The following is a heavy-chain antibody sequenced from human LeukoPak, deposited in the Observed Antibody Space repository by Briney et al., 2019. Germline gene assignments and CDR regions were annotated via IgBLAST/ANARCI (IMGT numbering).Heavy chain of an antibody. CDR1: GVSISSSNSY. J-gene: IGHJ4*02. D-gene: IGHD3/OR15-3a*01. CDR3: ARQTGSGLFTLP. V-gene: IGHV4-39*01. CDR2: IYYTGNT. Sequence: PSETLSLTCTVSGVSISSSNSYWGWIRQPPGKGLEWIGSIYYTGNTYYNASLKSRVTISIDTSKNQISLRLTSVTVTDTAMYYCARQTGSGLFTLPGGQGTLVTVSS.